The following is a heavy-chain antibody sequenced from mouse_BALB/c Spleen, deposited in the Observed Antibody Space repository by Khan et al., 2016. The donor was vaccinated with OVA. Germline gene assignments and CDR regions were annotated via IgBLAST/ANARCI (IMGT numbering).Heavy chain of an antibody. J-gene: IGHJ3*01. V-gene: IGHV5-6-5*01. CDR2: ISSGDST. Sequence: EVELVESGGGLVKPGGSLKLSCAASGFTFSNYAMSWVRQSLEKRLEWVASISSGDSTYYPDSVKGRFTISRENARNILYLQMSSLRSEDTAMYYCARDYWFAYWGQGTLVTVSA. CDR1: GFTFSNYA. CDR3: ARDYWFAY.